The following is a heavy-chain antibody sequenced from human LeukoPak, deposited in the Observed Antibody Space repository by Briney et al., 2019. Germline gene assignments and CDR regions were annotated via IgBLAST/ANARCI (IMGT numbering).Heavy chain of an antibody. CDR1: GGSFSDFY. Sequence: PSETLSLTCAVYGGSFSDFYCTWIRQPPGKGLEWIGEINNSGNTKYNPSLKSRVTILLDTTKNQFSLKVRSVTAADTAVYYCATTRGVITLDGYHYYIDVWGKGTTVTVSS. V-gene: IGHV4-34*01. J-gene: IGHJ6*03. D-gene: IGHD3-10*01. CDR3: ATTRGVITLDGYHYYIDV. CDR2: INNSGNT.